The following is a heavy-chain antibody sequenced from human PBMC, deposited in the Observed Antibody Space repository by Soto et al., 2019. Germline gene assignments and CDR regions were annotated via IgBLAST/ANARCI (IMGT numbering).Heavy chain of an antibody. Sequence: QVQLVQSGAEVKQPGASASVSCKASGYNFTTYVVHWLLQAPGQGPEWMGWINCGSGNTVYSQKFQGRVTFTRDTSARTAYMDLNSLTSGDTAVYYCARGYTSGWTFDLWGRGTLVTVSS. V-gene: IGHV1-3*01. CDR2: INCGSGNT. CDR3: ARGYTSGWTFDL. J-gene: IGHJ4*02. CDR1: GYNFTTYV. D-gene: IGHD6-19*01.